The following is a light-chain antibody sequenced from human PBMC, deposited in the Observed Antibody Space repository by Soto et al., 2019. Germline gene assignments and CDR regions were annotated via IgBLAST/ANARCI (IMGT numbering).Light chain of an antibody. V-gene: IGKV3-15*01. CDR1: QSVSSSY. Sequence: EIVLTQSPGTLSLSPGDRATLSCRASQSVSSSYLAWYQQKRGQAPRLLIYGASTRATGIPARFSGSGSGTQFTLSISSLQSEDFAVYYCQHYNSWPPWTFGQGTKADIK. CDR3: QHYNSWPPWT. CDR2: GAS. J-gene: IGKJ1*01.